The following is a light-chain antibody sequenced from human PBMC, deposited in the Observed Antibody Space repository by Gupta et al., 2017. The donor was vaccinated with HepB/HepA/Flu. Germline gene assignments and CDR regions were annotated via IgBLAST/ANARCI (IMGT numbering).Light chain of an antibody. Sequence: SELTPDPAVSVALGQTVRSTCQGDSLRSYYASWYQQEPGQAPVLVIYGKNNRPSGIPDRFSGSSSGNTASLTITGAQAEDEADYYCNSRDSSGNHVVFGGGTKLTVL. CDR3: NSRDSSGNHVV. J-gene: IGLJ2*01. V-gene: IGLV3-19*01. CDR2: GKN. CDR1: SLRSYY.